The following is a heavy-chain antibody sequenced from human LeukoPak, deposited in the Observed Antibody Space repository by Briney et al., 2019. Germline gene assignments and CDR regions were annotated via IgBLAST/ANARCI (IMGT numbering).Heavy chain of an antibody. D-gene: IGHD4-17*01. CDR1: GYTFTGYY. CDR2: INPNSGGT. Sequence: GASVKVSCKASGYTFTGYYMHWVGQAPGQGLEWMGWINPNSGGTNYAQKFQGWVTMTRDTSISTAYMELSRLRSDDTAVYYCARELTVTTPINYYYGMDVWGQGTTVTVSS. CDR3: ARELTVTTPINYYYGMDV. J-gene: IGHJ6*02. V-gene: IGHV1-2*04.